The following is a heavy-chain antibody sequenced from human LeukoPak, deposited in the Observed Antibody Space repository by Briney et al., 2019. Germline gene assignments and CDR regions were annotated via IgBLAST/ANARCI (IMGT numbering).Heavy chain of an antibody. D-gene: IGHD3-22*01. J-gene: IGHJ4*02. Sequence: GGSLRLSCAASGFTFSSYAMSWVRQAPGKGLEWVSAISGSGGSTYYADSVKGRFTIPRDNSKNTLYLQMNSLRAEDTAVYYCAKMAAMIVVVTYFDYWGQGTLVTVSS. CDR2: ISGSGGST. CDR3: AKMAAMIVVVTYFDY. V-gene: IGHV3-23*01. CDR1: GFTFSSYA.